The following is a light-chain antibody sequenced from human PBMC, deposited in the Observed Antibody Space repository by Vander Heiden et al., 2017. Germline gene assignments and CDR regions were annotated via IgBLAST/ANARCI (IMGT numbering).Light chain of an antibody. V-gene: IGLV1-47*01. CDR1: SSNIGVNY. J-gene: IGLJ2*01. Sequence: QSVLTQRPSASGTPGQRVTISCSGSSSNIGVNYVYWYQHLPGAAPKLLIYKNNPRPSGVPDRFSASKSGTSASLAISGLRSEDEADYYCAAWDDSLRGGLFGGGTKVTVL. CDR3: AAWDDSLRGGL. CDR2: KNN.